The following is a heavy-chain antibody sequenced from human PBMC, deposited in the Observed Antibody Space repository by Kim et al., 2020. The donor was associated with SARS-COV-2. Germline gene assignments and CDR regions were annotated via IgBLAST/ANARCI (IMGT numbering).Heavy chain of an antibody. CDR2: ISSSSSTI. Sequence: GGSLRLSCAASGFTFSSYSMNWVRQAPGKGLEWVSYISSSSSTIYYADSVKGRFTISRDNAKNSLYLQMNSLRAEDTAVYYCARDPGGLYYYYGMDVWGQGTTVTVSS. J-gene: IGHJ6*02. V-gene: IGHV3-48*04. CDR1: GFTFSSYS. CDR3: ARDPGGLYYYYGMDV.